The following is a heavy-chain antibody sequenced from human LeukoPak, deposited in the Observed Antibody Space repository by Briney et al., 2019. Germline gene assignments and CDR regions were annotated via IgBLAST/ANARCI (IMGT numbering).Heavy chain of an antibody. CDR2: IKQDGSEK. CDR1: GFTFSRHW. D-gene: IGHD2/OR15-2a*01. CDR3: ARGNFSAYDI. V-gene: IGHV3-7*05. J-gene: IGHJ3*02. Sequence: GGSLRLSCAASGFTFSRHWMSCVRQAPGKGLEWVANIKQDGSEKYYVDSVKGRFTISRDNAKNSLYLQMNSLRAEDTAVYYCARGNFSAYDIWGQGTMVTVSS.